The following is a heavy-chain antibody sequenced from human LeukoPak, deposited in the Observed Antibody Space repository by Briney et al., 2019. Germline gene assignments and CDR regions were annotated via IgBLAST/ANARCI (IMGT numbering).Heavy chain of an antibody. J-gene: IGHJ5*02. Sequence: GGSLRLSCAGSGFSVSNYYMSWVRQAPGRGLEWVTLIRDSGETFYADSVKGRFTISRDNSKNTMYLQMNRLRVEDTAVYFCARDRAVTQDWVEFDPWGQGTLVTVSS. CDR3: ARDRAVTQDWVEFDP. CDR1: GFSVSNYY. CDR2: IRDSGET. V-gene: IGHV3-66*03. D-gene: IGHD4-17*01.